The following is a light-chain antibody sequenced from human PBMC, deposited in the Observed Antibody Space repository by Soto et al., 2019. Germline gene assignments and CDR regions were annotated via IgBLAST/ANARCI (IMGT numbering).Light chain of an antibody. Sequence: QSALPQPPSASGTPGQRVTISCSTSSSNLGDNTVNWYQQVPGTAPKLLIYSYDQRPSGVPDRFSGSKSGTSASLAISGLQSEDEADYYCAAWDASLDGYVFGAGTKVTVL. CDR2: SYD. J-gene: IGLJ1*01. CDR1: SSNLGDNT. CDR3: AAWDASLDGYV. V-gene: IGLV1-44*01.